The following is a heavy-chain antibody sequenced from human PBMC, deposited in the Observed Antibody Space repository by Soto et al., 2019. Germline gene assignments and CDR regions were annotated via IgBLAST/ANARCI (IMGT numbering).Heavy chain of an antibody. CDR3: ARLPLAEYSSSWYNWFDP. J-gene: IGHJ5*02. D-gene: IGHD6-13*01. Sequence: ASVKVSCKASGGTFSSYAISWVRQAPGQGLEWMGGIIPIFGTANYAQKFQGRVTITADESTSTAYMELSSLRSEDTAVYYCARLPLAEYSSSWYNWFDPRGQGTLVTVSS. CDR1: GGTFSSYA. V-gene: IGHV1-69*13. CDR2: IIPIFGTA.